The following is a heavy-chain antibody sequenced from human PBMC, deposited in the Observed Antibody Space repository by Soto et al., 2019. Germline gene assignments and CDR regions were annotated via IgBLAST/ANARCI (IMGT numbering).Heavy chain of an antibody. CDR3: AREGYSGYDLSYYYYMDV. J-gene: IGHJ6*03. V-gene: IGHV4-39*02. D-gene: IGHD5-12*01. CDR2: IYYSGST. CDR1: GGSISSSSYY. Sequence: QLQLQESGPGLVKPSETLSLTCTVSGGSISSSSYYWGWIRQPPGKGLEWIGSIYYSGSTYYNPSLKSRVTISVDTSKNQFSLKLSSVTAADTAVYYCAREGYSGYDLSYYYYMDVWGKGTTVTVSS.